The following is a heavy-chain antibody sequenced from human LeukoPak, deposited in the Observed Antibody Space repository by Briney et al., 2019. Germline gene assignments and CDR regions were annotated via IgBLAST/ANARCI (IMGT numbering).Heavy chain of an antibody. CDR3: ARGRYGDYVAFDY. D-gene: IGHD4-17*01. CDR2: IYPGDSDT. J-gene: IGHJ4*02. V-gene: IGHV5-51*01. CDR1: GYIFTSYW. Sequence: GESLKISCKGSGYIFTSYWIAWVRQMPGKGLEWMGIIYPGDSDTRYSPSFQGQVTISADKSISTAYLQWSSLRSEDTAVYYCARGRYGDYVAFDYWGQGTLVTVSS.